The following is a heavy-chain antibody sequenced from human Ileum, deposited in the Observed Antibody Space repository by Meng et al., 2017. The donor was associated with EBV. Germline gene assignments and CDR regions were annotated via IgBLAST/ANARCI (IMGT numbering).Heavy chain of an antibody. CDR2: TYRRSRWYY. Sequence: QLQLEQSGPGLVQPSQSLSLSGVISGDSVSSDKNPWNWIRQSPSRGLEWLGRTYRRSRWYYDYALSVKSRINISPDTSKNQVSLQLNSVTDEDTGIYYCATSRIAKFDRWGQGTLVTVSS. CDR1: GDSVSSDKNP. V-gene: IGHV6-1*01. CDR3: ATSRIAKFDR. J-gene: IGHJ5*02.